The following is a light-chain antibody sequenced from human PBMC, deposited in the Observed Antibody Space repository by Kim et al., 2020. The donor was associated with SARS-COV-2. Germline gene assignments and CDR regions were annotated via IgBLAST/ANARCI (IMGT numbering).Light chain of an antibody. CDR1: SSNIRSNY. CDR3: AAWDDSLSVGV. Sequence: GQRVTISSSGISSNIRSNYVYSYQQLPGTAPKLLIYRNNQRPSGVPDRFSGSKSGTSASLAISGLRSEDEADYYCAAWDDSLSVGVFGGGTQLTVL. V-gene: IGLV1-47*01. J-gene: IGLJ3*02. CDR2: RNN.